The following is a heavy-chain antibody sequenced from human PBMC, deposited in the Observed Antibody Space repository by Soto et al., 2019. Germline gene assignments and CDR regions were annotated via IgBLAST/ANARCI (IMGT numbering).Heavy chain of an antibody. J-gene: IGHJ4*02. CDR1: GFAVSSKY. V-gene: IGHV3-53*01. Sequence: PGGSLRLSCAASGFAVSSKYMTWVRQAPGEGLEWVSVIYGGGTTYYADSVKGRFTISRDTSKNTLYLQMNSLRAEDTAVYYCVQTTGWPGFDFWGQGTLVTVSS. CDR3: VQTTGWPGFDF. CDR2: IYGGGTT. D-gene: IGHD6-19*01.